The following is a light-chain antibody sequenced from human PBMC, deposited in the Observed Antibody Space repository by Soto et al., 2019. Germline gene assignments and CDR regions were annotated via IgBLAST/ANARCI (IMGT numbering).Light chain of an antibody. CDR3: SSHAGGSTFSYV. CDR2: EVS. J-gene: IGLJ1*01. CDR1: SSDVGSYNF. V-gene: IGLV2-23*02. Sequence: QSALTQPASVSGSPGQSITISCTGTSSDVGSYNFVSWYQQHPGKAPKLMIYEVSMRPSGISNRFSGSKSGNTASLTISGLQAEDEADYYCSSHAGGSTFSYVFGTGTKVTVL.